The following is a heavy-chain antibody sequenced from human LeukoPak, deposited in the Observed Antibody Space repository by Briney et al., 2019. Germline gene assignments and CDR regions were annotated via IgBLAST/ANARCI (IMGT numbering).Heavy chain of an antibody. J-gene: IGHJ4*02. Sequence: PGGSLRLSCAASGFTFNTYWMSWVRQAPGKGLEGVANIKNDGSEKYYVDSVKGRFTISRDNAENSLYLQMSSLRAEDTAVYYCARARNIYSSDWYRPFDYWGQGTLVTVSS. CDR3: ARARNIYSSDWYRPFDY. CDR1: GFTFNTYW. D-gene: IGHD6-19*01. CDR2: IKNDGSEK. V-gene: IGHV3-7*05.